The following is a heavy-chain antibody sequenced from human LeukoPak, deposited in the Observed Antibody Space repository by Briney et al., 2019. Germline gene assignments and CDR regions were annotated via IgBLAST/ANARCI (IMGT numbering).Heavy chain of an antibody. CDR2: ISSSSSYI. CDR1: GFTFSSYS. D-gene: IGHD2-15*01. J-gene: IGHJ4*02. CDR3: AKCVLGYCSGGSRYYFDY. Sequence: GGSLRLSCAASGFTFSSYSMNWVRQAPGKGLEWVSSISSSSSYIYYADSVKGRFTISRDNSKNTLYLQMNSLRAEDTAVYYCAKCVLGYCSGGSRYYFDYWGQGTLVTVSS. V-gene: IGHV3-21*04.